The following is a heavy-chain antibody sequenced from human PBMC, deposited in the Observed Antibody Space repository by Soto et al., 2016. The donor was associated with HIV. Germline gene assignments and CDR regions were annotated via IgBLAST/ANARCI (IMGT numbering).Heavy chain of an antibody. CDR2: ISGDGGST. Sequence: EVQLVESGGGVVQPGGSLRLSCAASGFTFDDYAMHWVRQGPGKGLEWVSVISGDGGSTYYADSVKGRFTVSRDNNKNSLYLQMNSLRTEDTALYYCAKDKGRLGELSLGGDYWGQGTLVTVFS. CDR3: AKDKGRLGELSLGGDY. V-gene: IGHV3-43*02. D-gene: IGHD3-16*02. CDR1: GFTFDDYA. J-gene: IGHJ4*02.